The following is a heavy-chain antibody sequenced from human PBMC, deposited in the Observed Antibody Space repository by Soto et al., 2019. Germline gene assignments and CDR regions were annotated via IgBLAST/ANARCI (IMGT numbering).Heavy chain of an antibody. Sequence: SETRSLTWAVPGGSISSYYWSWIRQPPGKGLEWIGYISYSGSTNYNPSLESRVTISVDTSKNQFSLKVSSVTAADTAVYYCARQMTTLTTFDYWGQGTLVTVSS. J-gene: IGHJ4*02. CDR1: GGSISSYY. CDR3: ARQMTTLTTFDY. V-gene: IGHV4-59*12. D-gene: IGHD4-17*01. CDR2: ISYSGST.